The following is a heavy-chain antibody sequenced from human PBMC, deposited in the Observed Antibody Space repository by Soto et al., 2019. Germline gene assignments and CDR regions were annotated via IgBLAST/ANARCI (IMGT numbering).Heavy chain of an antibody. J-gene: IGHJ6*02. CDR1: GFTFSNYA. Sequence: EVQLWESGGGLVQPGGSLRLSCAASGFTFSNYAMSWVRQAPAKGLEWVSPICGSDGVTYYADSVKGRFTISRDISKNTLYLQMNSLGVEDTAVYYCAKLSGSSWRGSVDVWGQGTTVTVS. CDR3: AKLSGSSWRGSVDV. CDR2: ICGSDGVT. V-gene: IGHV3-23*01. D-gene: IGHD6-13*01.